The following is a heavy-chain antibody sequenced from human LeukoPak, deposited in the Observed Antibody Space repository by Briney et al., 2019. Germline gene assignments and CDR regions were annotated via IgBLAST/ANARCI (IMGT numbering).Heavy chain of an antibody. J-gene: IGHJ5*02. CDR2: INPNSGGA. CDR1: GYTFTGYF. CDR3: ARGSSVRDWFDL. Sequence: ASVRVSCKASGYTFTGYFMNWVRQAPGQGLEWMGWINPNSGGANYAQKFQGRVTMTRDTSISTAYMELSSLISDDTAVYYCARGSSVRDWFDLWGQGTLVTVSP. V-gene: IGHV1-2*02. D-gene: IGHD1-1*01.